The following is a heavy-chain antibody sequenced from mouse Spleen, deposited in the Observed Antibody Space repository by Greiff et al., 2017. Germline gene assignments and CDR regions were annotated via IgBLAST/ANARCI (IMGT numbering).Heavy chain of an antibody. J-gene: IGHJ3*01. CDR3: ARHDGNYAWFAY. CDR1: GFTFSDYG. CDR2: ISNLAYSI. V-gene: IGHV5-15*01. D-gene: IGHD2-1*01. Sequence: EVQGVESGGGLVKPGGSLKLSCAASGFTFSDYGMAWVRQAPGKGPEWVAFISNLAYSIYYADTVTGRFTITRENAKNTLYLEMSSLRSEDTAMYYCARHDGNYAWFAYWGQGTLVTVSA.